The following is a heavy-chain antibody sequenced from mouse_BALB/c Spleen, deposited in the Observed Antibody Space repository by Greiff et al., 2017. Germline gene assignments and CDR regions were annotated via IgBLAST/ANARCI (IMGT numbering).Heavy chain of an antibody. CDR1: GFSLTSYG. CDR3: ARADYGNYEYYFDY. D-gene: IGHD2-1*01. J-gene: IGHJ2*01. Sequence: VKLMESGPGLVAPSQSLSITCTVSGFSLTSYGVHWVRQPPGKGLEWLGVIWAGGSTNYNSALMSRLSISKDNSKSQVFLKMNSLQTDDTAMYYCARADYGNYEYYFDYWGQGTTLTVSS. V-gene: IGHV2-9*02. CDR2: IWAGGST.